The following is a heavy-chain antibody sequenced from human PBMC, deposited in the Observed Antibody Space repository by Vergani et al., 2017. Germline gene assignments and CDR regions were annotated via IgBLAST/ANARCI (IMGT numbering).Heavy chain of an antibody. V-gene: IGHV4-59*11. CDR2: IYYSENT. CDR1: FDSIRNLY. CDR3: ASDTHSGQRADR. D-gene: IGHD6-19*01. J-gene: IGHJ5*02. Sequence: QVQLQESGPGLVKSSETLSLTCSVSFDSIRNLYCNWIRQPPGKGLEWIGSIYYSENTNYNPSLKTRVTISVDTSKNQFSLTLTSVTAADTAVYYCASDTHSGQRADRWEQGILVTVTS.